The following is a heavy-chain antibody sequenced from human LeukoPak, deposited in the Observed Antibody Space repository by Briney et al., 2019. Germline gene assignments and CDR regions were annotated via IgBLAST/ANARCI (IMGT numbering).Heavy chain of an antibody. V-gene: IGHV4-39*01. Sequence: PSETLSLTCTVSGASITSSSDYWGWFRRPPGKGLEWIGSIIYSGRTYYNPSLKSRLTMSVDTSKSQFSLKVSSVTAADTAAYFCARHYYDSSGYRRDYYFDNWGQGILVTVSS. D-gene: IGHD3-22*01. CDR2: IIYSGRT. CDR3: ARHYYDSSGYRRDYYFDN. CDR1: GASITSSSDY. J-gene: IGHJ4*02.